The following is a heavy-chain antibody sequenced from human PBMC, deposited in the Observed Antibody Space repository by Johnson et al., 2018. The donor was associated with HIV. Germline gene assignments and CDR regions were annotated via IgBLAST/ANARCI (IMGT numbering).Heavy chain of an antibody. CDR1: RFTFSNAW. D-gene: IGHD1-26*01. V-gene: IGHV3-15*05. Sequence: VQLVESGGGVVQPGRSLRLSCAASRFTFSNAWMSWVRQAPGKGLEWVGRIKSKTDGGTTDYAAPVKGRFTISRDDSKNTLYLQMNNLRAEDTAFYYCARRDRGSLSFDLWGQGTMVTVSS. CDR3: ARRDRGSLSFDL. CDR2: IKSKTDGGTT. J-gene: IGHJ3*01.